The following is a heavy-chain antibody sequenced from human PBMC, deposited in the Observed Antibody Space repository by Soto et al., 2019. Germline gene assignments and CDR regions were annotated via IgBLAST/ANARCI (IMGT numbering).Heavy chain of an antibody. CDR3: ARGGIGYCSGGTCFYTAFDI. CDR2: IKEDGSEK. V-gene: IGHV3-7*01. CDR1: GFTFSTYW. Sequence: GGSLRLSCAASGFTFSTYWMSWVRQAPGKGLERLANIKEDGSEKYYVDSLKGRFTNSRDNAKNSPYVQMNSLRVEDTAVYYCARGGIGYCSGGTCFYTAFDIWGQGSMVTVSS. J-gene: IGHJ3*02. D-gene: IGHD2-15*01.